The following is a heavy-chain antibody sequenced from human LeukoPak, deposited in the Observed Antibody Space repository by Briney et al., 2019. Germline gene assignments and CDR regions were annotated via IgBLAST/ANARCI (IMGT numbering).Heavy chain of an antibody. Sequence: PGRSLRLSCAASGFTFSSYGMRWVRQAPGKGLEWVAVISYDGSNKYYADSVKGRFTISRDNSKNTLYLQMNCLRAEDTAVYYCAKDLDGAAVAGIYYYYYGMDVWGKGTTVTVSS. CDR1: GFTFSSYG. J-gene: IGHJ6*04. D-gene: IGHD6-19*01. CDR3: AKDLDGAAVAGIYYYYYGMDV. CDR2: ISYDGSNK. V-gene: IGHV3-30*18.